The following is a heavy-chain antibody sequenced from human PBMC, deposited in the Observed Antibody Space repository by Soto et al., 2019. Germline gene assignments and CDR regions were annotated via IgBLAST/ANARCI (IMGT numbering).Heavy chain of an antibody. CDR1: GFAFNNYG. V-gene: IGHV3-30*18. J-gene: IGHJ4*02. CDR2: IANDVRDK. D-gene: IGHD6-6*01. Sequence: GSLRLSCAASGFAFNNYGMHWIRQAPGKGLEWVAVIANDVRDKKFSDSVDGRLTVSRDNSQNTLYQRMNSLKAEDTSVYYCAKDSSTRAARYYFHYWGQGTLVTVSS. CDR3: AKDSSTRAARYYFHY.